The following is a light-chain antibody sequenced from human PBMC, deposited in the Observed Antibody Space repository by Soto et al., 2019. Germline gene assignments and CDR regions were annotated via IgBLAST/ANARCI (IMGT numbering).Light chain of an antibody. J-gene: IGKJ5*01. CDR2: DAS. CDR3: QQRSDWPIT. V-gene: IGKV3-11*01. Sequence: EFVLTQSPATLSLSPGERATLSCRASQSVGSYLVWYQHKPGQAPRLLIYDASNRATGILARFSGSGSGTDFTLTISRLEPEDFAVYFCQQRSDWPITFGQGTRLDMK. CDR1: QSVGSY.